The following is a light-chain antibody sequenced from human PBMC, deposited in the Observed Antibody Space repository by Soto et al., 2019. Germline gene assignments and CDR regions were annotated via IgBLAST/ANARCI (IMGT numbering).Light chain of an antibody. CDR2: GTS. Sequence: EIVMPQSPATLSVSPGERATLSGRASQSVSSNLAWYQQKPGQAPRLLIYGTSSRATGIPDRFSGSGSGTDFTLTISRLEPEDFAVFYCQQYGSSITFGQGTRLEIK. CDR3: QQYGSSIT. V-gene: IGKV3-20*01. CDR1: QSVSSN. J-gene: IGKJ5*01.